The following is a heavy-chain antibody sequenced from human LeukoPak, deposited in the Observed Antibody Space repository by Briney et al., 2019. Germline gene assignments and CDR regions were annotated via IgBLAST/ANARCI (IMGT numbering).Heavy chain of an antibody. CDR3: AKDEFGEENGMDV. CDR2: ISYDGNKK. J-gene: IGHJ6*04. Sequence: PGKSLRLSCAASGFMFSSPGMHWVRQAPGKGLEWVAVISYDGNKKYYADSVKGRFTISRDNPKNTLYLQMNSLRAEDTAVYYCAKDEFGEENGMDVWGKGTTVTVSS. V-gene: IGHV3-30*18. CDR1: GFMFSSPG. D-gene: IGHD3-10*01.